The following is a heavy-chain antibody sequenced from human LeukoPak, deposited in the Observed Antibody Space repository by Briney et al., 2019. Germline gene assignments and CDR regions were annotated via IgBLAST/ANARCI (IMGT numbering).Heavy chain of an antibody. V-gene: IGHV4-34*01. CDR2: INHSGST. Sequence: SETLSLTCAVYGGSFSGYYWSWIRQPPGKGLEWIGEINHSGSTNYNPSLKSRVTISVDTSKNQFSLKLSSVTAADTAVYYCARGRGNDSSGYYYGPRYYFDYWGQGTLVTVS. CDR1: GGSFSGYY. CDR3: ARGRGNDSSGYYYGPRYYFDY. J-gene: IGHJ4*02. D-gene: IGHD3-22*01.